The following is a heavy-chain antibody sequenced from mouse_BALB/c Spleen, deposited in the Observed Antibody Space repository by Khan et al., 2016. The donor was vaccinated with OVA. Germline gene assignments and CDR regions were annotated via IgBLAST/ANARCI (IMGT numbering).Heavy chain of an antibody. D-gene: IGHD1-2*01. V-gene: IGHV1-77*01. Sequence: QVQLQQSGAELARPGASVKLSCKASGYTFTDYYINWVKQRTGQGLEWIGEISPGSGDTYYTEKFKGKATLTADKSSSTAYTQLSSLTSEASAVYFRARRNYFGYTFAYWGQWTLVTVSA. CDR3: ARRNYFGYTFAY. CDR1: GYTFTDYY. J-gene: IGHJ3*01. CDR2: ISPGSGDT.